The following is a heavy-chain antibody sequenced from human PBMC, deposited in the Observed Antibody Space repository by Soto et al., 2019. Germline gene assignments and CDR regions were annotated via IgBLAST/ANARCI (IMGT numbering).Heavy chain of an antibody. V-gene: IGHV1-18*04. D-gene: IGHD3-22*01. J-gene: IGHJ4*02. CDR1: GYTFTSYD. CDR2: ISPYNDKT. Sequence: ASVKVSCEASGYTFTSYDISWVRQAPGQGLEGMGWISPYNDKTKYAQMFQGRVTMTTDTSTSTAYMELRSLRSDDTAVYYCARGNYDSGGYYVGHFDYWGRGTMVTV. CDR3: ARGNYDSGGYYVGHFDY.